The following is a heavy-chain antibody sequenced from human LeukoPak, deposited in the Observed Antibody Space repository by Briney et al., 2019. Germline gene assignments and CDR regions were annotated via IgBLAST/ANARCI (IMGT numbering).Heavy chain of an antibody. J-gene: IGHJ5*02. V-gene: IGHV4-61*02. CDR1: GGSISSGSYY. CDR2: IYTSGST. Sequence: PSETLSLTCTVSGGSISSGSYYWSWIRQPAGKGLEWIGRIYTSGSTNYNPSLKSRVTISVDTSKNQFSLKLSSVTAADTAVYYCAKGLPYSGYDYWFDPWGQGTLVTVSS. CDR3: AKGLPYSGYDYWFDP. D-gene: IGHD5-12*01.